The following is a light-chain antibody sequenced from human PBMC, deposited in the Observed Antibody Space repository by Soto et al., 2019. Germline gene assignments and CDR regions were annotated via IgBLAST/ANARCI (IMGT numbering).Light chain of an antibody. CDR3: SSFAGNNNLV. CDR1: SSDVGGYNY. V-gene: IGLV2-8*01. Sequence: QSALTQPPSASGSPGQSVTISCTGTSSDVGGYNYVSWYQQHQGKAPKLMISEVSKRPSGVPDRFSGSKSGNTASLTVSGLQAEDEADYYCSSFAGNNNLVFGGGTKLNVL. CDR2: EVS. J-gene: IGLJ2*01.